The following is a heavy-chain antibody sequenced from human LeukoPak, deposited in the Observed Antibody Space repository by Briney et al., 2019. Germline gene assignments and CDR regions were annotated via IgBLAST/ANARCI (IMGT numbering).Heavy chain of an antibody. CDR1: GGSISSSSYY. J-gene: IGHJ4*02. Sequence: SATLSLTCTVSGGSISSSSYYWGWLRPAPGKELKCIGSIYYAGRTYYTPSLKSRVTISVDTSKTQSSLKLSSVTAADTAVYYCARRYNWNFPFDYSGQGTLVTASS. V-gene: IGHV4-39*01. CDR2: IYYAGRT. CDR3: ARRYNWNFPFDY. D-gene: IGHD1-7*01.